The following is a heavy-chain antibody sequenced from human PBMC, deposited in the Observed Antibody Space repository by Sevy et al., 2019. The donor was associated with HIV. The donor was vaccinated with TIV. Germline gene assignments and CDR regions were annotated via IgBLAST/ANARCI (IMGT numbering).Heavy chain of an antibody. D-gene: IGHD1-1*01. CDR1: GFTFSSYA. CDR3: ARDLYKRPPGGFDI. CDR2: ISYDGSNK. Sequence: GGSLRLSCAASGFTFSSYAMHWVRQAPGKGLEWVAVISYDGSNKYYADSVKGRFTISRDNSKNTLYLQMNSLRAEATAVYYCARDLYKRPPGGFDIWGQGTMVTVSS. V-gene: IGHV3-30-3*01. J-gene: IGHJ3*02.